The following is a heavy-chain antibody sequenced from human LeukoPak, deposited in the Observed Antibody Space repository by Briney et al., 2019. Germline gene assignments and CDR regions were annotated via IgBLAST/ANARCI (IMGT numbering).Heavy chain of an antibody. Sequence: PSETLSLTCAVYGGSFSGYYWSWIRQPPGKGLEWIGEINHSGSTNYNPSLKSRVTISVDTSKNQFSLKLSSVTAADTAVYYCARGHYYGSGSYFRRRWFDPWGQGTLVTVSS. CDR1: GGSFSGYY. CDR3: ARGHYYGSGSYFRRRWFDP. D-gene: IGHD3-10*01. V-gene: IGHV4-34*01. J-gene: IGHJ5*02. CDR2: INHSGST.